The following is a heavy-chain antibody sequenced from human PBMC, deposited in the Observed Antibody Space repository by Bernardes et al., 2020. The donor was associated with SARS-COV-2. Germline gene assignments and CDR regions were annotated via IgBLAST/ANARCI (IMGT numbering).Heavy chain of an antibody. J-gene: IGHJ6*03. V-gene: IGHV3-23*01. CDR1: GFTFSSYA. CDR2: ISGSGGST. Sequence: GGSLRLSCAASGFTFSSYAMSWVRQAPGKGLEWVSAISGSGGSTYYADSVKGRFTISRDNSKNTLYLQMNSLRAEDTAVYYCAKEGDPEYQLLYRYISFIYYYYMDVWGKGTTVTVSS. CDR3: AKEGDPEYQLLYRYISFIYYYYMDV. D-gene: IGHD2-2*02.